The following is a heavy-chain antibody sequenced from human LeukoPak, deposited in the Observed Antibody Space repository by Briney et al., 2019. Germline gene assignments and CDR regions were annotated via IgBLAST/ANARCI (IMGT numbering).Heavy chain of an antibody. Sequence: SETLSLTCAVYGGSLSGYYWSWIRQPPGKGLEWIGEINHSGITNYNPSLKSRVTISVDTSKNQFSLKLSSVTAADTAVYYCARGGWFDPWGQGTLVTVSS. CDR1: GGSLSGYY. CDR2: INHSGIT. CDR3: ARGGWFDP. V-gene: IGHV4-34*01. J-gene: IGHJ5*02.